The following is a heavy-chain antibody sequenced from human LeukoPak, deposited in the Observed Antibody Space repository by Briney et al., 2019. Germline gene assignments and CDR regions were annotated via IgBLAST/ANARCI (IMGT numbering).Heavy chain of an antibody. D-gene: IGHD5-18*01. CDR1: GYSISSGYY. CDR2: IYHSGST. Sequence: PSETLSLTCTVSGYSISSGYYWGRIRQPPGKGLEWIGSIYHSGSTYYNPSLKSRVTISVDTSKNQFSLKLSSVTAADTAVYYCASGVGYSYGMLYYFDYWGQGTLVTVSS. CDR3: ASGVGYSYGMLYYFDY. V-gene: IGHV4-38-2*02. J-gene: IGHJ4*02.